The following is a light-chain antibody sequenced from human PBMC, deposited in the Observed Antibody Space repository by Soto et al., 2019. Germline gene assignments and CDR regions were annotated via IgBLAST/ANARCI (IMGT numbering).Light chain of an antibody. CDR2: DVS. CDR1: SSDVGGYNY. CDR3: RSYTSSSTPV. V-gene: IGLV2-14*01. Sequence: QSALTQPASVSGSPGQSITISCTGTSSDVGGYNYVSWYQQHPGKAPKLMIYDVSNRPSGVSNRFSGSKSGNTASLTISGLQADDEADYYCRSYTSSSTPVFGGGTKLTVL. J-gene: IGLJ2*01.